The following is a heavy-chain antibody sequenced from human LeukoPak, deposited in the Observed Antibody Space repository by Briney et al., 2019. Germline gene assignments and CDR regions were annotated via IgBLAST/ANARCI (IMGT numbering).Heavy chain of an antibody. D-gene: IGHD3-3*01. CDR2: MNPNSGNT. V-gene: IGHV1-8*01. Sequence: GASVKVSCKASGYTFTSYDINWVRQATGQGLEWMGWMNPNSGNTGYAQKFQGRVTMTRNTSISTAYMELCSLRSEDTAVYYCARALDDFWSGYNNLKRYYYYYYMDVWGKGTTVTVSS. J-gene: IGHJ6*03. CDR1: GYTFTSYD. CDR3: ARALDDFWSGYNNLKRYYYYYYMDV.